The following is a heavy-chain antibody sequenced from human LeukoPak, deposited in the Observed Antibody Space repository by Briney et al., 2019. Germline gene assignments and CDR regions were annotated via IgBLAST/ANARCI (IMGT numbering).Heavy chain of an antibody. J-gene: IGHJ2*01. CDR2: LHSGGHT. CDR1: GFTVSSNY. V-gene: IGHV3-53*01. CDR3: VRGLSGVSSWYFDL. D-gene: IGHD7-27*01. Sequence: GGSLRLSCAASGFTVSSNYLSWVRQAPGKGLVWVSALHSGGHTFYAGSVRGRFTISRDISKNTLYLQMNNLGAEDTALYYCVRGLSGVSSWYFDLWGRGTLISVSS.